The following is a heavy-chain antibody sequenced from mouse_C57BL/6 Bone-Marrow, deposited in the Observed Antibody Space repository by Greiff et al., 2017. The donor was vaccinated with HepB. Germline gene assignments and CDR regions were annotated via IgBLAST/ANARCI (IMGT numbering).Heavy chain of an antibody. CDR1: GYTFTSYW. Sequence: QVQLQQPGAELVKPGASVKLSCKASGYTFTSYWMHWVKQRPGRGLEWIGRIDPNSGGTKYNEKFKSKATLTVDKPSSTAYMQLSSLTSEDSAVYYCARRSNGSSYGYWYCDVWGTGTTVTVSS. V-gene: IGHV1-72*01. D-gene: IGHD1-1*01. CDR3: ARRSNGSSYGYWYCDV. CDR2: IDPNSGGT. J-gene: IGHJ1*03.